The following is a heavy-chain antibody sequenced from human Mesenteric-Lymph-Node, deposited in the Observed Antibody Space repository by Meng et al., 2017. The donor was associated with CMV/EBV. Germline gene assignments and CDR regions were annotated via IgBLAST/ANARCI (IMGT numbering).Heavy chain of an antibody. J-gene: IGHJ5*02. CDR2: INSDGSST. D-gene: IGHD2-2*01. CDR3: VRGRYCSSSSCSVGWFDP. Sequence: GESLKISCAASGFTFSSYWMHWVRQAPGKGLVWVSRINSDGSSTSYADSVKGRFTISRDNAKNALYLQMNSLRADDTAVYYCVRGRYCSSSSCSVGWFDPWGQGTLVTVSS. CDR1: GFTFSSYW. V-gene: IGHV3-74*01.